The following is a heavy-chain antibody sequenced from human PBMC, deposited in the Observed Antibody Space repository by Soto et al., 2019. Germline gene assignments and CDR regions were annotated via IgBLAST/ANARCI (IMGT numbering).Heavy chain of an antibody. D-gene: IGHD5-12*01. CDR2: ISPSGGST. CDR3: ARDSGQDGYNWFYYGMDV. Sequence: QGLEWMGIISPSGGSTSNAQKFQGRFTISRDNAKNSLYLQMNSLRAEDTAVYYCARDSGQDGYNWFYYGMDVWGQGTTVTVSS. J-gene: IGHJ6*02. V-gene: IGHV1-46*01.